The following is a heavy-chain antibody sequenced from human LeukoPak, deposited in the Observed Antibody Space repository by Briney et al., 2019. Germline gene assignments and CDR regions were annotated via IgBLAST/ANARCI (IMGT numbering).Heavy chain of an antibody. D-gene: IGHD1-26*01. V-gene: IGHV4-59*08. Sequence: PSETLSLTCTVSGGSISSYYWSWIRQPPGKGLEWIGYIYYSGSTNYNPSLKSRVTISVDTSKNQFSLKLSSVTAADTAVYYCARSNWELGDAFDIWGQGTMVTVSS. CDR3: ARSNWELGDAFDI. CDR2: IYYSGST. CDR1: GGSISSYY. J-gene: IGHJ3*02.